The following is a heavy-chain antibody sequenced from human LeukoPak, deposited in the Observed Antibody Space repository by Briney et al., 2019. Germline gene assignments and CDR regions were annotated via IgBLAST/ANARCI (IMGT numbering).Heavy chain of an antibody. CDR3: ARLSRYSSGWYFRYYYYYYMDV. V-gene: IGHV4-39*07. CDR2: INHSGST. J-gene: IGHJ6*03. CDR1: GGSISSSSYY. D-gene: IGHD6-19*01. Sequence: SETLSLTCTVSGGSISSSSYYWSWIRQPPGKGLEWIGEINHSGSTNYNPSLKSRVTISVDTSKNQFSLKLSSVTAADTAVYYCARLSRYSSGWYFRYYYYYYMDVWGKGTTVTISS.